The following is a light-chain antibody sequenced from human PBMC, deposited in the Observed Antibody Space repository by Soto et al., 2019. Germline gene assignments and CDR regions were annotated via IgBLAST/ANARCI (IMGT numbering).Light chain of an antibody. CDR3: SSYTISSTYV. CDR2: EVN. CDR1: NSDIGTYNY. Sequence: QSALAQPASVSGSPGQSITISCTGTNSDIGTYNYVSWSQQHPGKAPKLMIYEVNNRPSGVSNRFSGSKSGNTASLTISGLQAEDEADYYCSSYTISSTYVFGTGTKVT. J-gene: IGLJ1*01. V-gene: IGLV2-14*01.